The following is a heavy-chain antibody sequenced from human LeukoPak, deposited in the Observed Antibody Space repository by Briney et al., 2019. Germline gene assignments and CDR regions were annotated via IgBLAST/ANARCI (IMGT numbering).Heavy chain of an antibody. V-gene: IGHV4-39*07. J-gene: IGHJ5*02. Sequence: SETLSLTCTVSGGSISSSSYYWGWIRQPPGKGLEWIGSIYYSGSTNYNPSLKSRVTISVDASKNQFSLKLSSVTAADTAVYYCASTGGHYGSGSYYRKRRNWFDPWGQGTLVTVSS. CDR2: IYYSGST. D-gene: IGHD3-10*01. CDR3: ASTGGHYGSGSYYRKRRNWFDP. CDR1: GGSISSSSYY.